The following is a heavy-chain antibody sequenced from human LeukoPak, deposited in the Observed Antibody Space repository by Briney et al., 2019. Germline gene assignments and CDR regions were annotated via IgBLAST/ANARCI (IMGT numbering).Heavy chain of an antibody. Sequence: SETLSLTCTVSGGSISSYYWSWIRQPPGKGLEWIGYIYYSGSTNYNPSLKSRVTISVDTSKNQFSLKLSSVTAADTAVYYCARVTSHDFWSGYYYYYYYYMDVWGKGTTVTVSS. V-gene: IGHV4-59*01. D-gene: IGHD3-3*01. CDR2: IYYSGST. CDR3: ARVTSHDFWSGYYYYYYYYMDV. CDR1: GGSISSYY. J-gene: IGHJ6*03.